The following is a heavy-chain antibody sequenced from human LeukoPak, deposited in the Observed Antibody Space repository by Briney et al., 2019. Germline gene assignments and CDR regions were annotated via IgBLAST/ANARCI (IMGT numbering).Heavy chain of an antibody. Sequence: GGSLRLSCAASGFTFSSYGMHWVRQAPGKGLEWVAFIRYDGSNKYYADSVKGRFTISRDNSKNTLYLQMNSLRAEDTAVYYCARDRSGYSGYAFFDYWGQGTLVTVSS. CDR2: IRYDGSNK. CDR1: GFTFSSYG. CDR3: ARDRSGYSGYAFFDY. D-gene: IGHD5-12*01. J-gene: IGHJ4*02. V-gene: IGHV3-30*02.